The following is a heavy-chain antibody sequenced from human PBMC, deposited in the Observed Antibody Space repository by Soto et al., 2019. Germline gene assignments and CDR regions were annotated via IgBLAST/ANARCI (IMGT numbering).Heavy chain of an antibody. V-gene: IGHV3-11*01. J-gene: IGHJ4*02. CDR2: ISSSGGNI. CDR3: ARAAADIDY. Sequence: GGSLRLSCAASGFTFSDYYISWIRQAPGKGLEWGSYISSSGGNIYYADSVKGRFTTLSDNAKNSMYLQMNSLRAEDTDVYYCARAAADIDYWGQGTLVTVSS. CDR1: GFTFSDYY.